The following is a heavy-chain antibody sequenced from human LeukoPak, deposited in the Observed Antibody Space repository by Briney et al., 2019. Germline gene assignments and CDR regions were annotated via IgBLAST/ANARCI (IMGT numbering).Heavy chain of an antibody. CDR2: ITTDETT. CDR1: GFTFSVAW. Sequence: GGSLRLSCAASGFTFSVAWMHWFRQVPGKGLMWVSRITTDETTTYADSVRGRFSISRDNAKNTVYLQMNSLRVEDTAVYYCAKDWFATTDYWGQGTLVTVSS. V-gene: IGHV3-74*01. CDR3: AKDWFATTDY. D-gene: IGHD1/OR15-1a*01. J-gene: IGHJ4*02.